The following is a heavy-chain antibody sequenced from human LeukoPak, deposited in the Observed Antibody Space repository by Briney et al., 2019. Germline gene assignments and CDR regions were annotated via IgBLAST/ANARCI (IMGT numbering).Heavy chain of an antibody. CDR1: GGSISSSNW. J-gene: IGHJ4*02. CDR2: IYHSGST. Sequence: SGTLSLTCAVSGGSISSSNWWSWVRQPPGKGLEWIGVIYHSGSTNYNPSLKSRVTISVDTSKNQFSLKLSSETAADTAVYYCASSNWNDNYFDYWGQGTLVTVSS. CDR3: ASSNWNDNYFDY. V-gene: IGHV4-4*02. D-gene: IGHD1-1*01.